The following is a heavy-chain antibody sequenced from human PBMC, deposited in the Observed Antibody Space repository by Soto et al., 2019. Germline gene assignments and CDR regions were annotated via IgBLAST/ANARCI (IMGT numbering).Heavy chain of an antibody. Sequence: ASVKVSCKASGGTFSSYAISWVRQAPGQGLEWMGGIIPIFGTANYAQKFQGRVTITADESTSTAYIELSSLRSEDTAVYYCARAITMVRGVIPRFYYYGMDVWGQGTTVTVSS. CDR2: IIPIFGTA. D-gene: IGHD3-10*01. CDR3: ARAITMVRGVIPRFYYYGMDV. V-gene: IGHV1-69*13. J-gene: IGHJ6*02. CDR1: GGTFSSYA.